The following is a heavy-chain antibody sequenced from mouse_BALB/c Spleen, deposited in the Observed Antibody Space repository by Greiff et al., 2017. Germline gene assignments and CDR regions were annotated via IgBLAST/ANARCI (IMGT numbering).Heavy chain of an antibody. CDR1: GFTFTDYY. CDR3: ARDRHFDV. J-gene: IGHJ1*01. CDR2: IRNKANGYTT. V-gene: IGHV7-3*02. Sequence: EVQLQESGGGLVQPGGSLRLSCATSGFTFTDYYMSWVRQPPGKALEWLGFIRNKANGYTTEYSASVKGRFTISRDNSQSILYLQMNTLRAEDSATYYCARDRHFDVWGAGTTVTVSS.